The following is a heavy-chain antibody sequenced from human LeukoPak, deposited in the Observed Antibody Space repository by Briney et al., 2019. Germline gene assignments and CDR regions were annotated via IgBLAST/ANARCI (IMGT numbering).Heavy chain of an antibody. J-gene: IGHJ5*02. Sequence: SVKVSCTASGSTFSSYAISWVRQAPGQGLEWMGGIIPIFGTANYAQKFQGRVTITADESTSTAYMELSSLRSEDTAVYYCAPMVRGATEGPWGQGTLVTVSS. V-gene: IGHV1-69*13. CDR1: GSTFSSYA. CDR2: IIPIFGTA. D-gene: IGHD3-10*01. CDR3: APMVRGATEGP.